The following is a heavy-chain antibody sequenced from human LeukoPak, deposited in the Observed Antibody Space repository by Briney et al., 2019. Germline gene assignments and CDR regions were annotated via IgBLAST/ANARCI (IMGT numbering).Heavy chain of an antibody. J-gene: IGHJ4*02. CDR2: IWNDGSNK. Sequence: GRSPRLSCAVSGFTFSNYSMHWVRQAPGKGLEWVSVIWNDGSNKFYADSVKGRFTISRDTSKNTLYLQMDSLRAEDTAVYYCATDSSAITMVRGVRSGVDYWGQGTLVTVSS. V-gene: IGHV3-33*01. CDR1: GFTFSNYS. CDR3: ATDSSAITMVRGVRSGVDY. D-gene: IGHD3-10*01.